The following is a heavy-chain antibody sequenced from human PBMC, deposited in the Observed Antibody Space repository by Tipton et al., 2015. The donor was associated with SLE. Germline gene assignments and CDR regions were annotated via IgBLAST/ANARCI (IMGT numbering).Heavy chain of an antibody. V-gene: IGHV3-30*01. CDR3: ARDTFASGNRGYFEY. D-gene: IGHD1-14*01. Sequence: SLRLSCAASGFMFSSFALHWVRQAPGKGLDWVATIPSDARKIFYAASVEGRVTISRDSSKNSLYLQMDSLRTEDTAVYYCARDTFASGNRGYFEYWGQGTLVTVSS. CDR2: IPSDARKI. J-gene: IGHJ4*02. CDR1: GFMFSSFA.